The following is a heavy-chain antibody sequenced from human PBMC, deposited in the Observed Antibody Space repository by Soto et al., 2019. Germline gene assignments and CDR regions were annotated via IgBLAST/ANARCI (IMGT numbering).Heavy chain of an antibody. CDR2: INWNGGRI. V-gene: IGHV3-20*04. D-gene: IGHD7-27*01. J-gene: IGHJ6*03. CDR1: GFTFGDYG. CDR3: ARGVGNYLYYYYMDV. Sequence: GGSLRLSCAVSGFTFGDYGMSWVRQGTGKGLEWVSGINWNGGRIGYADSVKGRFTISRDSAKNSLYLQMNSLRAEDTALYYCARGVGNYLYYYYMDVWGKGTTVTVSS.